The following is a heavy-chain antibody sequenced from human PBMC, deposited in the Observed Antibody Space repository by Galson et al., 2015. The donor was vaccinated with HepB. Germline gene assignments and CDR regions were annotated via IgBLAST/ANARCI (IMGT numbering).Heavy chain of an antibody. D-gene: IGHD3-10*01. Sequence: SLRLSCAASGFTFSSYAMSWVRQAPGKGLEWVSAISGSGGSTYYADSVKGRFTISRDNSKNTLYLQMNSLRAEDTAVYYCAKDFPEVYEGFGELFELYFDYWGQGTLVTVSS. J-gene: IGHJ4*02. CDR1: GFTFSSYA. V-gene: IGHV3-23*01. CDR2: ISGSGGST. CDR3: AKDFPEVYEGFGELFELYFDY.